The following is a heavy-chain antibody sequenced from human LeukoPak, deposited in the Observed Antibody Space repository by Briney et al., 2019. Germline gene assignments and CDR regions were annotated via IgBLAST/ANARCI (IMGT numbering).Heavy chain of an antibody. J-gene: IGHJ5*02. CDR3: AMQHYSDSWICYINPVA. CDR1: GFIFKDYE. D-gene: IGHD3-10*01. Sequence: GGSLRLSCAASGFIFKDYEMIWVRQAPGRGLEWISYISSSGITIYYADSVKGRFTISRDNAKNSLYLHMNSLRAEATAVYYCAMQHYSDSWICYINPVAWGQGTLV. V-gene: IGHV3-48*03. CDR2: ISSSGITI.